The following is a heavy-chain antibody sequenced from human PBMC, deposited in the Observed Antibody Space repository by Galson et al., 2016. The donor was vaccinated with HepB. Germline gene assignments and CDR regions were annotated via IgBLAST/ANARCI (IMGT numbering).Heavy chain of an antibody. CDR3: TRGYCSGGSCSMQDY. Sequence: SLRLSCAASGFTFSGSAMHWVRQASGKGLEWVGRIRSKANSYATAYASSVTGRFTISRDDSKNTAYLQMNSLKTEDTAVYYCTRGYCSGGSCSMQDYWGQGTLVTVSS. J-gene: IGHJ4*02. V-gene: IGHV3-73*01. CDR2: IRSKANSYAT. CDR1: GFTFSGSA. D-gene: IGHD2-15*01.